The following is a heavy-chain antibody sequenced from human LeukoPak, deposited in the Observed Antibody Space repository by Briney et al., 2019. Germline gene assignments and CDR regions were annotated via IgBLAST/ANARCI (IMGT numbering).Heavy chain of an antibody. CDR2: IYHSGST. Sequence: PSETLSLTCTVSGGSISSYYWSWIRQPPGKGLEWIGEIYHSGSTNYNPSLKSRVTISVDKSENQFSLKLSSVTAADTAVYYCARGHVTMVRGVRIQDAFDIWGQGTMVTVSS. D-gene: IGHD3-10*01. V-gene: IGHV4-59*12. CDR1: GGSISSYY. CDR3: ARGHVTMVRGVRIQDAFDI. J-gene: IGHJ3*02.